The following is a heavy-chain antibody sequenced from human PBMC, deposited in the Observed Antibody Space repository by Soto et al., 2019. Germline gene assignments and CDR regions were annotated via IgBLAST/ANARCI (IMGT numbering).Heavy chain of an antibody. D-gene: IGHD6-13*01. J-gene: IGHJ6*02. Sequence: GGSLRLSCAASGFTFSTYTMNWVRQAPGKGLEWVGLIKSKGGGGTADYAAPVKGRFIISRDDSKNTIYLQMNSLKPEDTALYYCIWQQDFYYGRAVWGQGTTVTVSS. V-gene: IGHV3-15*07. CDR3: IWQQDFYYGRAV. CDR2: IKSKGGGGTA. CDR1: GFTFSTYT.